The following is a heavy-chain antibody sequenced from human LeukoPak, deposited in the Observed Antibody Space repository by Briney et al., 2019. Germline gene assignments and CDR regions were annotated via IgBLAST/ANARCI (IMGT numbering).Heavy chain of an antibody. D-gene: IGHD2-2*01. V-gene: IGHV3-30*02. Sequence: PGGSLRLSCAASGFIFTDYGMHWVRQAPGKGLEWVASIWYDGSNKYNADSVKGRFTISRDNSKNTLYLQMNSLRGDDTAVYYCAKGRGSSVLGTSSMDVWGRGTTVTVSS. J-gene: IGHJ6*03. CDR1: GFIFTDYG. CDR2: IWYDGSNK. CDR3: AKGRGSSVLGTSSMDV.